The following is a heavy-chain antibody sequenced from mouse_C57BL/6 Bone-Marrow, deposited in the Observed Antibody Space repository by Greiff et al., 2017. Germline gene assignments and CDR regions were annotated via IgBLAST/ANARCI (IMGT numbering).Heavy chain of an antibody. D-gene: IGHD2-4*01. Sequence: QVQLKQPGAELVKPGASVKLSCKASGYTFTSYWMHWVKQRPGRGLEWIGRIDPNSGGTKYNEKFKSKATLTVDKPSSTAYMQLSSLTSEDSAVYYCARSDDYDMAWFAYWGQGTLVTVSA. CDR3: ARSDDYDMAWFAY. V-gene: IGHV1-72*01. CDR2: IDPNSGGT. CDR1: GYTFTSYW. J-gene: IGHJ3*01.